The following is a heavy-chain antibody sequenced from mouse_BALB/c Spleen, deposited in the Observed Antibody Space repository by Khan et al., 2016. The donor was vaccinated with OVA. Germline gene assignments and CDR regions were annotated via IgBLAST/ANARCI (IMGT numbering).Heavy chain of an antibody. CDR1: GYTFTNYW. CDR2: IYPSDSYT. V-gene: IGHV1-69*02. CDR3: SREVRLHYYAMDY. Sequence: QVQLQQPGTELVRPGASMKLSCKASGYTFTNYWINWVKQRPGQGLEWIGNIYPSDSYTNYNQKFKDKATLTVDESSSTAYMQLSSPTSEDSADYYCSREVRLHYYAMDYWGQGTSVTVSS. J-gene: IGHJ4*01. D-gene: IGHD2-14*01.